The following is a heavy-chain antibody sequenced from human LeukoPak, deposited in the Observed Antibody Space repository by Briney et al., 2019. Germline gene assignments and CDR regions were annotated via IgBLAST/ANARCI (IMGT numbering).Heavy chain of an antibody. CDR3: AKDTFYGTGLAWFDT. V-gene: IGHV3-21*01. CDR1: GFNFSSYT. CDR2: ITGDGASI. D-gene: IGHD2/OR15-2a*01. J-gene: IGHJ5*02. Sequence: GGSLRLSCAASGFNFSSYTLNWVRQAPGKGLEWVSSITGDGASIHYAGPVRGRFTISRDNAKELVFLQLNSLRAEDTAVYYCAKDTFYGTGLAWFDTWGQGTLVTVSS.